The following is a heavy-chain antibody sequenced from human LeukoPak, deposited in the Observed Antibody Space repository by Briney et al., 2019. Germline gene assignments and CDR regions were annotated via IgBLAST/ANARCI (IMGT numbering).Heavy chain of an antibody. CDR3: AREGYEGRYHDSSGGTFDY. CDR2: IYHSGST. V-gene: IGHV4-30-2*01. D-gene: IGHD3-22*01. CDR1: GGSISSGGYY. J-gene: IGHJ4*02. Sequence: SETLSLTCTVSGGSISSGGYYWSWIRQPPGKGLEWIGYIYHSGSTYYNPPLKSRVTISVDRSKNQFSLKLSSVTAADTAVYYCAREGYEGRYHDSSGGTFDYWGQGTLVTVSS.